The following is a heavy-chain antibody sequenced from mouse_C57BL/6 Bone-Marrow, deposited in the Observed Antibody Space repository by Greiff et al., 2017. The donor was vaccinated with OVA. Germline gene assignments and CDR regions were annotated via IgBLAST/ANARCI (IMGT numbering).Heavy chain of an antibody. J-gene: IGHJ2*01. Sequence: EVKLQESGGGLVQPGGSMKLSCAASGFTFSDAWMDWVRQSPEKGLEWVAEIRNKANNHASYYADSVKGRFTITRDDSKSSVYLQMNSLIAEDTGIYYCAWDYDYDGGYYFDYWGQGTTLTVSS. CDR2: IRNKANNHAS. CDR3: AWDYDYDGGYYFDY. D-gene: IGHD2-4*01. V-gene: IGHV6-6*01. CDR1: GFTFSDAW.